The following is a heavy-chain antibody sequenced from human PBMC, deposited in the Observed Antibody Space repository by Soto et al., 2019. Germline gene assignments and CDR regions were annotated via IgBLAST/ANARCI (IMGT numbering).Heavy chain of an antibody. Sequence: QVQLVQSGAEVKKPGSSVKVSCKASEGTFSSYAISWVRQAPGQGLEWMGGIIPIFGTGNYAQKLQGRVTMTANESTSTAYTELRSLRSEDTAVYYCARDRGGNWNSTLYYYSGMDVWGQGTTVTVSS. D-gene: IGHD1-7*01. CDR3: ARDRGGNWNSTLYYYSGMDV. J-gene: IGHJ6*02. CDR2: IIPIFGTG. CDR1: EGTFSSYA. V-gene: IGHV1-69*12.